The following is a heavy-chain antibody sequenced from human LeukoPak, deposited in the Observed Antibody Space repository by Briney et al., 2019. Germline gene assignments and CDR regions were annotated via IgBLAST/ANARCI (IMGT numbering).Heavy chain of an antibody. CDR1: GYTFTSYG. CDR3: ARAIAVAGNYSYYYYGMDV. V-gene: IGHV1-18*01. D-gene: IGHD6-19*01. CDR2: ISAYNGNT. Sequence: ASVKVSCKASGYTFTSYGISWVRQAPGQGLEWMGWISAYNGNTNYAQKLQGRVTMTPHTSTSTAYMELRSLRSDDTAVYYCARAIAVAGNYSYYYYGMDVWGQGTTVTVSS. J-gene: IGHJ6*02.